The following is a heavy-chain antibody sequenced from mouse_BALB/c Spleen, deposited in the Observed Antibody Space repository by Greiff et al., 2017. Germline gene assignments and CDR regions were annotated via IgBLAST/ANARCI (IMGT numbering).Heavy chain of an antibody. CDR3: ARASYFDY. Sequence: EVKLVESGPGLVKPSQSLSLTCSVTGYSITSGYYWNWIRQFPGNILEWMGYISYDGSNNYNPSLKNRISITRDTSKNQFFLKLNSVTTEDTATYYCARASYFDYWGQGTTLTVSS. CDR2: ISYDGSN. J-gene: IGHJ2*01. V-gene: IGHV3-6*02. CDR1: GYSITSGYY.